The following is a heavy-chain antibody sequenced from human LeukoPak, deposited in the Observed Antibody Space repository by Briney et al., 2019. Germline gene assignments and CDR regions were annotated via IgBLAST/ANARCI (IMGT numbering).Heavy chain of an antibody. D-gene: IGHD6-13*01. CDR1: GFTVSSNY. V-gene: IGHV3-66*01. J-gene: IGHJ6*02. CDR2: IYPGGST. Sequence: PGGSLRLSCAASGFTVSSNYMTRVRQAPGKGLEWISVIYPGGSTDYADSVKDRFTISRDNSKNTLYLQMNSLRAEDTAAYYCARDVGYSSSWYDYYGMDVWGQGTTVTVS. CDR3: ARDVGYSSSWYDYYGMDV.